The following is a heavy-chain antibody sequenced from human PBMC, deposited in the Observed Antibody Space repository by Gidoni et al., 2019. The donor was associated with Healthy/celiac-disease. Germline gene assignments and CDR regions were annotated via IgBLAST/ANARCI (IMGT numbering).Heavy chain of an antibody. CDR2: ISYDGSNK. J-gene: IGHJ4*02. D-gene: IGHD2-2*01. Sequence: QVQLVESGGGVFQPGRSRSLSFAALGFTFSSYAMHWVRQAPGKGLGWVAVISYDGSNKYYADSVKGRFTISRDNSKNTLYLQMNSLRAEDTAVYYCARVYCSSTSCLPDYWGQGTLVTVSS. CDR1: GFTFSSYA. CDR3: ARVYCSSTSCLPDY. V-gene: IGHV3-30-3*01.